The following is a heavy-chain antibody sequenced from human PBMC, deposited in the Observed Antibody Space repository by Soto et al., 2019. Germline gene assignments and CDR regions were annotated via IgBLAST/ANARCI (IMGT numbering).Heavy chain of an antibody. CDR1: GFTFSTYA. V-gene: IGHV3-30*04. CDR2: ISYDGSNK. CDR3: AKDYSSSPGYFDY. D-gene: IGHD6-13*01. Sequence: GGSLRLSCAASGFTFSTYAMHWVRQAPGKGLEWVAVISYDGSNKHCADSVKGRFTISRDNSKNTLYLQMNSLRAEDTAVYYCAKDYSSSPGYFDYWGQGTLVTVSS. J-gene: IGHJ4*02.